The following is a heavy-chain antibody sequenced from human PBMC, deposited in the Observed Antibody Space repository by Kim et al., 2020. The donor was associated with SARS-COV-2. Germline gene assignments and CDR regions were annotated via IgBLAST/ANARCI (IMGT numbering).Heavy chain of an antibody. V-gene: IGHV3-48*03. CDR2: IIGSGTTI. CDR1: GFTFSSYE. Sequence: GGSLRLSCAASGFTFSSYEMNWVRQAPGKGLEWVSYIIGSGTTIDYADSVRGRFTISRDNDKYSLYLQMNSLRAEDTAVYYCARGPNYSPFDYWGQGNVV. J-gene: IGHJ4*02. CDR3: ARGPNYSPFDY. D-gene: IGHD4-4*01.